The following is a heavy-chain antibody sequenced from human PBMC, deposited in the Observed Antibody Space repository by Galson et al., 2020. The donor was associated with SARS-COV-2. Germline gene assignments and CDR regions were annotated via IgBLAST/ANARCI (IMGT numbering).Heavy chain of an antibody. Sequence: GGSLRLSCAVSGFTFSDHYLDWVRQAPGKGLEWVGRSKNERNKFAIEYAASVQGRFTISRDDSKKALSLQMNSLKTEDTAVYFCVKWSSGAPDVWGKGTTVTVSS. V-gene: IGHV3-72*01. J-gene: IGHJ6*04. CDR3: VKWSSGAPDV. D-gene: IGHD2-15*01. CDR1: GFTFSDHY. CDR2: SKNERNKFAI.